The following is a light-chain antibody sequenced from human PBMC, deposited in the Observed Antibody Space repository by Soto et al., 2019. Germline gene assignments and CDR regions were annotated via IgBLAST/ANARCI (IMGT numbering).Light chain of an antibody. CDR2: WAS. Sequence: DIVMTQSPASLAVSLGERATINCKSSQSVLYSSNNKNYLAWYQQKPGQPPKLLIYWASTRESGVPDRLSGSGSGTDFTLTISSLQAEDVAVYYCQQYYTTPFTFGPGTRVDIK. V-gene: IGKV4-1*01. CDR1: QSVLYSSNNKNY. J-gene: IGKJ3*01. CDR3: QQYYTTPFT.